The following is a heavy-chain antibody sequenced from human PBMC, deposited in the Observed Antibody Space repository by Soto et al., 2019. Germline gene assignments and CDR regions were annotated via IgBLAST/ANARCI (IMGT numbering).Heavy chain of an antibody. V-gene: IGHV4-59*01. D-gene: IGHD6-19*01. J-gene: IGHJ1*01. CDR3: ASGRKWLES. CDR1: GGSLTNYY. CDR2: SYYSGIT. Sequence: SETLSLAGMVSGGSLTNYYLSWIRQPPGKGLEWIGYSYYSGITEDNPSLKSRITMSVDTSKNQFSLELRSVTAADKAVYYCASGRKWLESWGQGTLVTVSS.